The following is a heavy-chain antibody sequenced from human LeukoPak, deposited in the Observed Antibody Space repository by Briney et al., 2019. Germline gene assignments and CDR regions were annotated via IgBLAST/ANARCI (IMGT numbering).Heavy chain of an antibody. D-gene: IGHD2-2*01. CDR2: ISHSGYDI. V-gene: IGHV3-21*01. CDR3: ANHLACGSTTCPSFDH. CDR1: GLTFSGYW. J-gene: IGHJ4*02. Sequence: PGGSLRLSCAAAGLTFSGYWMNWVRQAPGKGLEWVSSISHSGYDIYYADSVKGRFTISRDNAKNSLSLQMNNLRIDDTAVYYCANHLACGSTTCPSFDHWGQGTLVTVSS.